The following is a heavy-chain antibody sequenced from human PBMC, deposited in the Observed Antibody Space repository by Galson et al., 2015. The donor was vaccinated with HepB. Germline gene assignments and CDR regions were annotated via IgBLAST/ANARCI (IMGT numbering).Heavy chain of an antibody. V-gene: IGHV3-7*03. Sequence: SLRLSCAAAEGTFSSFRMGWVRQAPGHGLEWVARVNRDGREKYYADAVKGRVTISRDNAKNSLYLQMNSLRADDTAVYYWARGASSWDYWGQGTLVTVSS. CDR1: EGTFSSFR. D-gene: IGHD6-13*01. J-gene: IGHJ4*02. CDR3: ARGASSWDY. CDR2: VNRDGREK.